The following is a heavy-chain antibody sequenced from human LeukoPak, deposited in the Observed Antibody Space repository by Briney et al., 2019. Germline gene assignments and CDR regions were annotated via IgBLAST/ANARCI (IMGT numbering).Heavy chain of an antibody. CDR1: GFTFSSYG. CDR2: ISYDGSNK. J-gene: IGHJ6*03. CDR3: AKDLRVAAAPEYMDV. Sequence: PGGSLRLSCAASGFTFSSYGMHWVRQAPGKGLEWVAVISYDGSNKYYADSVKGRFTISRDNSKNTLYLQMNSLRAEDTAVYYCAKDLRVAAAPEYMDVWGKGTTVTVSS. V-gene: IGHV3-30*18. D-gene: IGHD6-13*01.